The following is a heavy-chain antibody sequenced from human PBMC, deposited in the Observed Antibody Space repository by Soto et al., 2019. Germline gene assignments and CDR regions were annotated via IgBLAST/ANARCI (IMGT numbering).Heavy chain of an antibody. V-gene: IGHV1-46*01. CDR2: INPSGGST. CDR3: ARDAAGTPPVAGIDY. Sequence: ASVKVSCKASGYTFTSYYMHWVRQAPVQGLEWMGIINPSGGSTSYAQKFQGRVTMTRDTSTSTVYMELSSLRSEDTAVYYCARDAAGTPPVAGIDYWGKGTLVTVS. CDR1: GYTFTSYY. D-gene: IGHD6-19*01. J-gene: IGHJ4*02.